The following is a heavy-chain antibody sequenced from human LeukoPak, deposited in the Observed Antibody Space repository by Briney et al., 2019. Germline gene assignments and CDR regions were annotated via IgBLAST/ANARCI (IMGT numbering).Heavy chain of an antibody. CDR2: ISSSSSYI. V-gene: IGHV3-21*01. CDR1: GFTFSSYS. D-gene: IGHD3-10*01. CDR3: ARDLVSGTMGY. Sequence: GGSLRLSFAASGFTFSSYSMNWVRQAPGKGLEWVSSISSSSSYIYYADSVKGRFTISRDNAKNSLYLQMNSLRAEGTAVYYCARDLVSGTMGYWGQGTLVTVSS. J-gene: IGHJ4*02.